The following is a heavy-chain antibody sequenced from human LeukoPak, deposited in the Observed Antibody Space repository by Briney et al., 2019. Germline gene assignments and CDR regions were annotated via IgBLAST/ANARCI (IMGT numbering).Heavy chain of an antibody. V-gene: IGHV1-18*01. CDR2: ISTYYGNT. D-gene: IGHD6-13*01. Sequence: ASVKVSCKASGYTFTSYGITWVRQAPGQGLEWMGWISTYYGNTNYAQKLQGRVSMTTDTSTGTAYMELRSLRSDDTAVYYCARYEAAGTPVGYWGQGTLVTVSS. J-gene: IGHJ4*02. CDR1: GYTFTSYG. CDR3: ARYEAAGTPVGY.